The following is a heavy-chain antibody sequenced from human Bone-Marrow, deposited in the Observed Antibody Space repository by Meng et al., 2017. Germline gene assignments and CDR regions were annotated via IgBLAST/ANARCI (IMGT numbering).Heavy chain of an antibody. J-gene: IGHJ3*02. CDR3: AKDPHYYGSGSYPIAFDI. CDR2: IKSKTDGGTT. D-gene: IGHD3-10*01. V-gene: IGHV3-15*01. Sequence: GESLKISCAASGFTFSNAWMSWVRQAPGKGLEWVGRIKSKTDGGTTDYAAPVKGRFTISRDDSKNTLYLQMNSLRAEDTAVYYCAKDPHYYGSGSYPIAFDIWGQGTMVTVSS. CDR1: GFTFSNAW.